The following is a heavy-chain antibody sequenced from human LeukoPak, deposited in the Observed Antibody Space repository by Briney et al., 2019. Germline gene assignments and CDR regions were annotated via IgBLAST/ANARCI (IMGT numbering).Heavy chain of an antibody. V-gene: IGHV3-21*01. CDR1: GFTFSSYE. D-gene: IGHD3/OR15-3a*01. CDR2: ISSVSSYI. J-gene: IGHJ4*02. Sequence: GGSLRLSCAASGFTFSSYEMNWVRQAPGKGLEWVSSISSVSSYISYADSVKGRFTISRDNADNSVFLQLNSLRPEDTAVYYCAREGISPRTGPLDSWGQGTLVSVSS. CDR3: AREGISPRTGPLDS.